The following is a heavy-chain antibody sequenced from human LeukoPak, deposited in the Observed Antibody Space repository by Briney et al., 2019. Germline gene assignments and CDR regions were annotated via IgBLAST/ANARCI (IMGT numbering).Heavy chain of an antibody. V-gene: IGHV4-59*01. Sequence: SETLSLTCTVSGGSISSYYWSWIRQPPGKGLEWIGYIYYSGSTNYNPSLKGRVTISVDTSKNQFSLKLSSVTAADTAVYYCAYCSSTSCYKGGIDYWGQGTLVTVS. CDR1: GGSISSYY. CDR2: IYYSGST. D-gene: IGHD2-2*02. CDR3: AYCSSTSCYKGGIDY. J-gene: IGHJ4*02.